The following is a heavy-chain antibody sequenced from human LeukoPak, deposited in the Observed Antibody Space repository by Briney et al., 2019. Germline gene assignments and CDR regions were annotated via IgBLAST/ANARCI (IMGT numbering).Heavy chain of an antibody. CDR2: IISIFGTA. J-gene: IGHJ4*02. V-gene: IGHV1-69*13. CDR3: ARENEVCSSTSCYSD. CDR1: GGTFSSCA. D-gene: IGHD2-2*01. Sequence: ASVKVSCKASGGTFSSCAISWVRQAPGQGLEWMGGIISIFGTANYAQKFQGRVTITADESTSTAYMELSSLRSEDTAVYYCARENEVCSSTSCYSDWGQGTLVTVSS.